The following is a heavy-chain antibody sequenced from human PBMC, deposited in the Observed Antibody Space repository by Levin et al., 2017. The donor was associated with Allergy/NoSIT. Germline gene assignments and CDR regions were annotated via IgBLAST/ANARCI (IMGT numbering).Heavy chain of an antibody. D-gene: IGHD2-15*01. J-gene: IGHJ4*02. CDR3: AKAHGGYCSSGNCYSFDY. CDR2: ISYDGSYK. CDR1: GFSFSSYG. V-gene: IGHV3-30*18. Sequence: GESLKISCAASGFSFSSYGMHWVRQAPGKGLEWVAVISYDGSYKYYADSVKGRFTISRDNSKNTLYLQMYSLRAEDTAVYYCAKAHGGYCSSGNCYSFDYWGQGTLVTVSS.